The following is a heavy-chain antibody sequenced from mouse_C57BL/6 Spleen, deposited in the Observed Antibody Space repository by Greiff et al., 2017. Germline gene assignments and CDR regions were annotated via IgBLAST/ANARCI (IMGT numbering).Heavy chain of an antibody. V-gene: IGHV1-82*01. CDR1: GYAFSSSW. Sequence: QVQLKESGPELVKPGASVKISCKASGYAFSSSWMNWVKQRPGKGLEWIGRIYPGDGDTNYNGKFKGKATLTADKSSSTAYMQLSSLTSEDSAVYFCARYSEAMDYWGQGTSVTVSS. J-gene: IGHJ4*01. CDR3: ARYSEAMDY. CDR2: IYPGDGDT.